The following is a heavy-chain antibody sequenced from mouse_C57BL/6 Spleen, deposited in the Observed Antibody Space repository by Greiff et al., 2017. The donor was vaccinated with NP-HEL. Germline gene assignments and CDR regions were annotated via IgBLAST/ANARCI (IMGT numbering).Heavy chain of an antibody. J-gene: IGHJ2*01. V-gene: IGHV5-16*01. D-gene: IGHD1-1*01. Sequence: EVKLVESEGGLVQPGSSMKLSCTASGFTFSDYYMAWVRQVPEKGLEWVANINYDGSSTYYLDSLKSRFIISRDNAKNILYLQMSSLKSEDTATYYCARDGYYGDFDDWGQGTTLTVSS. CDR1: GFTFSDYY. CDR2: INYDGSST. CDR3: ARDGYYGDFDD.